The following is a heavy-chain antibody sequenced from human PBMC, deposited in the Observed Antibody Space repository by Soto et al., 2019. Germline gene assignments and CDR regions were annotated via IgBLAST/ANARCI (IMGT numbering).Heavy chain of an antibody. CDR3: SRSRYYDILTGYYTASWYYFDY. Sequence: QVQLVQSGAEVKKPGASVKVSCKASGYTFTSYGISWVRQAPGQGLEWMGWISAYNGNTNYAQKLQGRVTVTTDTYTSTAYMELRSLRSDDTAVYYCSRSRYYDILTGYYTASWYYFDYWGQGTLVTVSS. CDR1: GYTFTSYG. CDR2: ISAYNGNT. J-gene: IGHJ4*02. V-gene: IGHV1-18*01. D-gene: IGHD3-9*01.